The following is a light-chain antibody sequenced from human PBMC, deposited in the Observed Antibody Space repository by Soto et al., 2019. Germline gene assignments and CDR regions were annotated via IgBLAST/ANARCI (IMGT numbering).Light chain of an antibody. J-gene: IGLJ1*01. V-gene: IGLV2-23*01. Sequence: QSALTQLASVSGSPGQSITISCTGSSSDVGTYNLVSWYQQHPGKAPKLMVYEGTKRPSGVSNRFSGSKSGNTASLTISGLQAEDEADYYCCSYVGSSTYVFGTGTKVTVL. CDR1: SSDVGTYNL. CDR2: EGT. CDR3: CSYVGSSTYV.